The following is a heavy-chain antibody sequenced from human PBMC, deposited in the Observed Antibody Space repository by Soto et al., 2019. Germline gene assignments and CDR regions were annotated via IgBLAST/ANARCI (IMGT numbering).Heavy chain of an antibody. V-gene: IGHV3-48*04. D-gene: IGHD3-16*01. Sequence: PGGCLRLSCAASGVTFSGHSLNWIRQAPGKGLEWVSYITGSGVTMYADSVKGRFTISRDNAKNSLYLQMNSLRAEDTAVYYCARDGGASTFDFDSWGQGTLVTVSS. CDR3: ARDGGASTFDFDS. CDR1: GVTFSGHS. J-gene: IGHJ4*02. CDR2: ITGSGVTM.